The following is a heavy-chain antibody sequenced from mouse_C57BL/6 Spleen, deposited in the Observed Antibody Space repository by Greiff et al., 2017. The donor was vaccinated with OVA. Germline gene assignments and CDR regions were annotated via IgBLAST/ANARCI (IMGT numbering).Heavy chain of an antibody. J-gene: IGHJ2*01. V-gene: IGHV1-69*01. CDR3: AREDDYGNYEGY. Sequence: QVQLQQPGAELVMPGASVKLSCKASGYTFPSYWMHWVKQRPGQGLEWIGEIDPSDSYPNYNQKFKGKSTLTVDKSSSTAYMQLSSLTSEDSAVYECAREDDYGNYEGYWGQGTTLTVST. D-gene: IGHD2-1*01. CDR1: GYTFPSYW. CDR2: IDPSDSYP.